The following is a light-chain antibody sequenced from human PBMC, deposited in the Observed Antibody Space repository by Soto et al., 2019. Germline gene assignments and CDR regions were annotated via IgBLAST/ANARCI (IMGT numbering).Light chain of an antibody. CDR1: QSVSSN. J-gene: IGKJ3*01. CDR3: QQYYNWPPFT. Sequence: EIVMTQSPATLSVSPGEGATLSCRASQSVSSNFAWYQQKPGQAPRLLSYGASTRATGIPARFSGSGSGTDCTLTISSLQSGDCAVYYCQQYYNWPPFTFGPGTKVDIK. CDR2: GAS. V-gene: IGKV3-15*01.